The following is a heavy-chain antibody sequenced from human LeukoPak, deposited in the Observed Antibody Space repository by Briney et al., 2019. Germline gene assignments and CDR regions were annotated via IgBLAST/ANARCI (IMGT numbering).Heavy chain of an antibody. V-gene: IGHV4-59*01. CDR2: IYYSGST. CDR1: GGSISSYY. Sequence: SETLSLTCTVSGGSISSYYWSWIRQPPGKGLEWIGYIYYSGSTNYNPSLKSRVTISVDTSKNQFSLKLSSVTAADTAVYYCARAGIAAAGTGWFDPWGLGTLVTVSS. D-gene: IGHD6-13*01. CDR3: ARAGIAAAGTGWFDP. J-gene: IGHJ5*02.